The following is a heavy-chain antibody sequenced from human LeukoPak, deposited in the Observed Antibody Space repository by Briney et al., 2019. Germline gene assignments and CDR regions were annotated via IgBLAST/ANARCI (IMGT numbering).Heavy chain of an antibody. D-gene: IGHD1-26*01. J-gene: IGHJ5*02. Sequence: ASVKVSCKASGYTFTAYYMHWVRQAPGQGLEWMGWINPNSGDTNYAQKFQGRVTMTRDTSINTAYMELSGLTSDDTAVYYCARRGNVDWFDPWGQGTLVIVSS. CDR1: GYTFTAYY. CDR2: INPNSGDT. CDR3: ARRGNVDWFDP. V-gene: IGHV1-2*02.